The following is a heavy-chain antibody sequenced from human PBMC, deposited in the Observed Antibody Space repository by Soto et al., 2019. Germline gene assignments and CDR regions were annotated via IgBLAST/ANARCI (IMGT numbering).Heavy chain of an antibody. D-gene: IGHD5-18*01. CDR3: AKEHQRGYSYGYFAGYYYYGMDV. J-gene: IGHJ6*02. V-gene: IGHV3-30*18. Sequence: GGSLRLSCAASGFTFSSYGMHWVRQAPGKGLEWVAVISYDGSNKYYADSVKGRFTISRDNPKNTLYLQMNSLRAEDTAVYYCAKEHQRGYSYGYFAGYYYYGMDVWGQGTTVTVSS. CDR1: GFTFSSYG. CDR2: ISYDGSNK.